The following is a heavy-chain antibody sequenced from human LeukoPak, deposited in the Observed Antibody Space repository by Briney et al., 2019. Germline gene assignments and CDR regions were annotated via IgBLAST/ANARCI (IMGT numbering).Heavy chain of an antibody. V-gene: IGHV4-39*07. CDR3: ARGVYDSSGYYLYYYYMDV. Sequence: SETLSLTCTVSGGSISISSYYWGWIRQPPGKGLEWIGSIYYSGSTYYNPSLKSRVTISVDTSNNQFSLKLSSVTAAGTAVYYCARGVYDSSGYYLYYYYMDVWGKGTTVTVSS. CDR1: GGSISISSYY. CDR2: IYYSGST. J-gene: IGHJ6*03. D-gene: IGHD3-22*01.